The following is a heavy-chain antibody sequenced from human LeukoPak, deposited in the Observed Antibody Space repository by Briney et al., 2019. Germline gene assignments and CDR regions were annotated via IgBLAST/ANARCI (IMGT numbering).Heavy chain of an antibody. CDR2: ISAYNGNT. CDR3: ARLFGVVEFDAFDI. V-gene: IGHV1-18*01. D-gene: IGHD3-3*01. Sequence: GASVKVSCKASGYTFTSYGISWVRQAPGQGLEWMGWISAYNGNTNYAQKLQGRVTMTTDTSTSTAYMELRSLRSDDTAVYYCARLFGVVEFDAFDIWGQGTMVTVSS. CDR1: GYTFTSYG. J-gene: IGHJ3*02.